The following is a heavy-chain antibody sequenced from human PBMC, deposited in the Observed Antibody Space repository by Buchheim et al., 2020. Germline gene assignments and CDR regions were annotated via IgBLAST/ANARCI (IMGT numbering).Heavy chain of an antibody. Sequence: EVQLLESGGGLVQPGGSLRLSCAASGFTFSSYAISWVRQAPGKGLEWVSAISAGGGTTYYAESVKGRFTISRDHSKNTLYLQVNSLRAEDTAVYYCAKGHSSWNFFSEIDYWGQGTL. CDR2: ISAGGGTT. CDR3: AKGHSSWNFFSEIDY. CDR1: GFTFSSYA. V-gene: IGHV3-23*01. J-gene: IGHJ4*02. D-gene: IGHD6-13*01.